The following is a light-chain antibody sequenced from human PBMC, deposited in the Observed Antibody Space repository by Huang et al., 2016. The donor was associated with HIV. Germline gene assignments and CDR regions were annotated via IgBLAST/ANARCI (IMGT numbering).Light chain of an antibody. CDR2: DAS. CDR3: QQRSDWPRLT. V-gene: IGKV3-11*01. Sequence: EIVLTQSPATLSVSPGEGATLSCRASQTVRSFLAWYQQKPGQAPRLLISDASNRATGVPARFSGSGSGTDFTLTISSREPEDFAFYYCQQRSDWPRLTFGGGTKVEMK. CDR1: QTVRSF. J-gene: IGKJ4*01.